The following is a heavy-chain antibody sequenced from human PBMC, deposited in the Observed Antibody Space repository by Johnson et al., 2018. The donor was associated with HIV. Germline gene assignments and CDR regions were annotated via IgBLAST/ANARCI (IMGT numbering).Heavy chain of an antibody. CDR1: GFTFFSYG. Sequence: VQLVESGGGVVQPGRSLRLSCVASGFTFFSYGMHWVRQAPGKGLEWVAVISYDGSNEYDGDSVQGRFNISRDNSKNTLYLQMNSLKTEDTGVYYCAKPPSMGADAFDIWGQVTMVTVSS. CDR2: ISYDGSNE. J-gene: IGHJ3*02. D-gene: IGHD3-16*01. CDR3: AKPPSMGADAFDI. V-gene: IGHV3-30*18.